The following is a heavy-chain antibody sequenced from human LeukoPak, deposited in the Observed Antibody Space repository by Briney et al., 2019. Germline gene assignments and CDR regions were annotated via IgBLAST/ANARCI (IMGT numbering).Heavy chain of an antibody. Sequence: SETLSLTCAASGASFSIGYMDSVRQPPGKGLEWIGYISDTGKTDSNPSLKSRFSISLDTSKKQFSLRLRSVTAADSAVYYGETGSYDKFDARGPGVLVTVSS. CDR2: ISDTGKT. CDR1: GASFSIGY. V-gene: IGHV4-59*01. CDR3: ETGSYDKFDA. J-gene: IGHJ5*02. D-gene: IGHD3-9*01.